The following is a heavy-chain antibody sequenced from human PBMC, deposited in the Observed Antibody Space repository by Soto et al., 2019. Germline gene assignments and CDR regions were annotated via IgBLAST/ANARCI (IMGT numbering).Heavy chain of an antibody. CDR2: IYYSGST. CDR3: ARDPGYDYDSSGSRYWDFDL. J-gene: IGHJ2*01. CDR1: GGSISSGGYY. Sequence: PSETLSLTCTVSGGSISSGGYYWSWIRQHPGKGLEWIGYIYYSGSTYYNPSLKSRVTISVDTSKNQFSLKLSSVTAADTAVYYCARDPGYDYDSSGSRYWDFDLWGRGTLVTVSS. V-gene: IGHV4-31*03. D-gene: IGHD3-22*01.